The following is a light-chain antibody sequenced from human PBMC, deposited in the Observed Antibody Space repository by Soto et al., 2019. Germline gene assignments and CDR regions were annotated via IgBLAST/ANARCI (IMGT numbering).Light chain of an antibody. Sequence: SYELTQPPSVSMAPGKTANITCGGDDIGSKGVHWYQQKPGQAPVLVIYYHSDRPSGIPERFSGSNFGNTATLTISRVEAGDEADYYCQVWDSSSDHLVFGGGTKPTVL. CDR1: DIGSKG. CDR3: QVWDSSSDHLV. CDR2: YHS. J-gene: IGLJ2*01. V-gene: IGLV3-21*04.